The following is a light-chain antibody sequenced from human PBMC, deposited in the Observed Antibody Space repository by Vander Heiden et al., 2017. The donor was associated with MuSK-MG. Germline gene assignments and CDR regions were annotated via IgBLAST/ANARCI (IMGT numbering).Light chain of an antibody. CDR2: EVN. CDR1: NNDVGGYNY. V-gene: IGLV2-14*01. Sequence: QSALTQPASVSGSPGQSITISYTGTNNDVGGYNYVSWYQQHPGKGPKLMIYEVNYRPSGVSNRFSCSKSGNTASLTISGLQAEDGADYYCSSYTSSSSPPYVFGTGTKVTVL. J-gene: IGLJ1*01. CDR3: SSYTSSSSPPYV.